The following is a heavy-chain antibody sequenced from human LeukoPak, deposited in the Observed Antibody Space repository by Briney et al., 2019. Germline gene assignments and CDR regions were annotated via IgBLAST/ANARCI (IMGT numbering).Heavy chain of an antibody. CDR2: ISSRGTTI. CDR3: ARVRSGLHMDV. D-gene: IGHD2-15*01. Sequence: GGSLRLSCAASGFTFSDYQMNWVRQAPGKGLEWVSYISSRGTTIYYVDSVKGRFTISRDNAKNSLYLQMNSLRAEDTALYYCARVRSGLHMDVWGQGTTVTVSS. J-gene: IGHJ6*02. CDR1: GFTFSDYQ. V-gene: IGHV3-48*03.